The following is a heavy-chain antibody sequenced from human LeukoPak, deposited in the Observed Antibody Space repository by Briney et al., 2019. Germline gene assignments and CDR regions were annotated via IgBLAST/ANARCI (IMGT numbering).Heavy chain of an antibody. V-gene: IGHV6-1*01. J-gene: IGHJ6*02. CDR3: ARQSSTDYYYYGLDV. Sequence: SQTLSLTCTISGDRVSSNSAAWNWIRQSPSRGLEWLGRTYYRSKWHYDYALPVKRRIVINPDTSKNYFSLQLNSVTPEDTAVYYCARQSSTDYYYYGLDVWGQGTTVAVSS. CDR2: TYYRSKWHY. CDR1: GDRVSSNSAA.